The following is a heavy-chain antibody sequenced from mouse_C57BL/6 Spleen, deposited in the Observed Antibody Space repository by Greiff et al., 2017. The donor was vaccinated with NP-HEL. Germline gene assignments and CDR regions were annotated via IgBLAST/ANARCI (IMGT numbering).Heavy chain of an antibody. J-gene: IGHJ4*01. CDR1: GYSITSGYY. D-gene: IGHD2-13*01. CDR2: ISYDGSN. V-gene: IGHV3-6*01. CDR3: ARDGDYTYAMDY. Sequence: DVKLQESGPGLVKPSQSLSLTCSVTGYSITSGYYWNWIRQFPGNKLEWMGYISYDGSNNYNPSLKNRISITRDTSKNQFFLKLNSVTTEDTATYYWARDGDYTYAMDYWGQGTSVTVSS.